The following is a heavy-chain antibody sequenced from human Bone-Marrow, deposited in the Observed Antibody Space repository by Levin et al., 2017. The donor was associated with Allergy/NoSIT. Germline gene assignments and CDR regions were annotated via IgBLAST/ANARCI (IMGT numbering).Heavy chain of an antibody. V-gene: IGHV4-59*08. CDR1: GGSISSYY. CDR2: IYYSGST. J-gene: IGHJ5*02. CDR3: ARHLGRGYSGYDILWWFDP. D-gene: IGHD5-12*01. Sequence: SETLSLTCTVSGGSISSYYWSWIRQPPGKGLEWIGYIYYSGSTNYNPSLKSRVTISVDTSKNQFSLKLSSVTAADTAVYYCARHLGRGYSGYDILWWFDPWGQGTLVTVSS.